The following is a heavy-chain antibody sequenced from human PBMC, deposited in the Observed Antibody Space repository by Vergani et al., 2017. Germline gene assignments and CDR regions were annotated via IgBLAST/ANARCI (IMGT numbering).Heavy chain of an antibody. V-gene: IGHV3-21*04. D-gene: IGHD6-19*01. CDR3: AKVGRSEVAGTFGAFDI. J-gene: IGHJ3*02. CDR2: LSASDRRT. Sequence: EVQMVESGGGLVKPGGSLRLSCVASGFTFSHYSMNWVRQAPGKGLEWVSTLSASDRRTHYADSVKGRFTISRDNSKNTLFLHMNSLRSEDTAVYYCAKVGRSEVAGTFGAFDIWGQGTMVTVSS. CDR1: GFTFSHYS.